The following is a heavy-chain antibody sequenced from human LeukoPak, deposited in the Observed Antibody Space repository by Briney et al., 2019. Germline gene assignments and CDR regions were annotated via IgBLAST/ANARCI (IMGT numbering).Heavy chain of an antibody. D-gene: IGHD5-18*01. CDR2: IYYSGST. V-gene: IGHV4-39*07. J-gene: IGHJ5*02. Sequence: SETLSLTCTVSGGSISSSRYYWGWIRQPPGRGLEWIGSIYYSGSTYYNPSLKSRVTISLDTSKNQFSLNLRSVTAADTAVYYCARGRGGLWLRLGKWFDPWGQGTLVTVSS. CDR1: GGSISSSRYY. CDR3: ARGRGGLWLRLGKWFDP.